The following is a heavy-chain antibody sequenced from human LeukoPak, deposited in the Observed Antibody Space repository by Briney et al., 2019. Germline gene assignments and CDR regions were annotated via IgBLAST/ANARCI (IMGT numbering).Heavy chain of an antibody. Sequence: SETLSHSCTVSGGSISSSSYYWGWIRQAPGKGPEWIGEINHRGSTNYNPSLKRRVTMSLDTSKNQFSLKLSSVTAADTAVYYCAKSLCGSGSYYNWFDPWGQGTLVTVSS. D-gene: IGHD3-10*01. CDR1: GGSISSSSYY. V-gene: IGHV4-39*07. CDR3: AKSLCGSGSYYNWFDP. CDR2: INHRGST. J-gene: IGHJ5*02.